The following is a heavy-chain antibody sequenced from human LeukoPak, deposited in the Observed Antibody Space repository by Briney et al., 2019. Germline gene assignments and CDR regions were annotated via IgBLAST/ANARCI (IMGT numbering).Heavy chain of an antibody. J-gene: IGHJ4*02. V-gene: IGHV4-4*09. Sequence: KPSETLSLTCTVSGGSISSYYWSWIRQPPGKGLEWIGYIYTSGSTNYNPSLKSRVTISVDTSKNQFSLKLSSVTAADTAVYYCARLYCCSTSCHLGVDYWGQGTLVTVSS. D-gene: IGHD2-2*01. CDR3: ARLYCCSTSCHLGVDY. CDR1: GGSISSYY. CDR2: IYTSGST.